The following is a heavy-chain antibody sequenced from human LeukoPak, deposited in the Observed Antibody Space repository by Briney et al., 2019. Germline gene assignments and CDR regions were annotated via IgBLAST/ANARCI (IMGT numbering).Heavy chain of an antibody. CDR3: ARRKPWFDP. CDR2: INHSGST. Sequence: KPSETLSLTCAVYGGSFSGYYWSWIRQPPGKGLEWIGEINHSGSTNYNPSLKSRVTISVDTSKNQFSLKLSSVTAADTAVYYCARRKPWFDPWGQGTLVTVSS. J-gene: IGHJ5*02. CDR1: GGSFSGYY. V-gene: IGHV4-34*01.